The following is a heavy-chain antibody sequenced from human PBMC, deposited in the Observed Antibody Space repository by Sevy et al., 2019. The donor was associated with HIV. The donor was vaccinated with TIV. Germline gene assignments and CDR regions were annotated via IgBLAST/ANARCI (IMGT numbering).Heavy chain of an antibody. CDR2: ISSSSSYI. Sequence: GGSLRLSCAASGFTFSSYSMNWVRQAPGKGLEWVSSISSSSSYIYYADSVKGRFTISRDNAKNSLYLQMNSLRAEDTAVYYCARTSARTQPNDHSRGYSGAPRGDAFDIWGQGTMVTVSS. V-gene: IGHV3-21*01. CDR3: ARTSARTQPNDHSRGYSGAPRGDAFDI. J-gene: IGHJ3*02. CDR1: GFTFSSYS. D-gene: IGHD3-22*01.